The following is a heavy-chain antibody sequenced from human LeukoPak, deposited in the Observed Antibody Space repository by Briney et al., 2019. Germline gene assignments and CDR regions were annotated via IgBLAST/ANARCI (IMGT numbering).Heavy chain of an antibody. CDR2: IYYSGGT. J-gene: IGHJ5*02. D-gene: IGHD2-15*01. Sequence: SETLSLTCTVSGGSISSSYWSWIRQPPGKGLEWIGYIYYSGGTNYNPSLNSRVTISVDTSKNQFSLKLSSVTAADTAVYYCARYGGGSSGPWFDPWGQGTLVTVSS. V-gene: IGHV4-59*01. CDR3: ARYGGGSSGPWFDP. CDR1: GGSISSSY.